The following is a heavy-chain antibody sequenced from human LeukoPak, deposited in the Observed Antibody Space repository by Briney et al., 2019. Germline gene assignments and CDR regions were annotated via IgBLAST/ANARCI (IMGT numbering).Heavy chain of an antibody. D-gene: IGHD3-22*01. CDR1: GFTFSSYS. V-gene: IGHV3-21*01. CDR2: ISSSSSYI. CDR3: ARATQYYYDSRGYHDY. J-gene: IGHJ4*02. Sequence: GGSLRLSCAASGFTFSSYSMNWVRQAPGKGLEWVSSISSSSSYIYYADSVKGRFTISRDNAKNSLYLQMNSLRAEDTAVYYCARATQYYYDSRGYHDYWGQGTLVTVSS.